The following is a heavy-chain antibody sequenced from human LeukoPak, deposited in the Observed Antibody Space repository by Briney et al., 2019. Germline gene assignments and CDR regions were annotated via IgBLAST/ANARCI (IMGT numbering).Heavy chain of an antibody. Sequence: SVKVSCKASGGTFSSYAISWVRQAPGQGPEWMGRIIPIFGIANYAQKFQGRVTITADKSTSTAYMELSSLRSEDTAVYYCAREEVVVVAATVGHYFDYWGQGTLVTVSS. CDR1: GGTFSSYA. V-gene: IGHV1-69*04. CDR2: IIPIFGIA. D-gene: IGHD2-15*01. CDR3: AREEVVVVAATVGHYFDY. J-gene: IGHJ4*02.